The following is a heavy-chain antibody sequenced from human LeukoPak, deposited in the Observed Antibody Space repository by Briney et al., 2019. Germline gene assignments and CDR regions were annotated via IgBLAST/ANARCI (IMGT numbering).Heavy chain of an antibody. D-gene: IGHD1-26*01. V-gene: IGHV3-73*01. CDR3: TRHMSGSYYSDY. CDR1: GFTFSGSA. Sequence: GGSLRLSCAASGFTFSGSAMQWVRQASGKGLEWVGRIRSKANSYATAYAASVKGRFTISRDDSKNTAYLQMNSLKTEDTAVYYCTRHMSGSYYSDYWGQGTLVTVSS. J-gene: IGHJ4*02. CDR2: IRSKANSYAT.